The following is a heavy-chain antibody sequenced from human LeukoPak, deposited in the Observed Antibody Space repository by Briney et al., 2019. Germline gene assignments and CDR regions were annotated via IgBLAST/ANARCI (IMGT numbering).Heavy chain of an antibody. D-gene: IGHD6-19*01. J-gene: IGHJ6*02. CDR1: GGSISSYY. V-gene: IGHV4-59*01. Sequence: SETLSLTCTVSGGSISSYYWSWIRQPPGKGLEWIGYIYYSGSTNYNPFLKSRVTISVDTSKNQFSLKLSSATAADTAVYYCARMIAVAGTSGGVYYGMDVWGQGTTVTVSS. CDR3: ARMIAVAGTSGGVYYGMDV. CDR2: IYYSGST.